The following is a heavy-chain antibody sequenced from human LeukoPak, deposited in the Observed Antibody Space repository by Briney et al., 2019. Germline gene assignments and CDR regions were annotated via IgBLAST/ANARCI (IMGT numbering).Heavy chain of an antibody. V-gene: IGHV4-61*02. J-gene: IGHJ3*02. Sequence: PSETLSLTCTVSGGSISSDNYYWSWIRQPAGKGLEWIGRIYTSGSTNYSPSLKSRVTMSVDTSKNQFALKLNSVTAADTAVYYCARERYKWNDDAFDIWGPGTMVTVSS. D-gene: IGHD1-20*01. CDR1: GGSISSDNYY. CDR2: IYTSGST. CDR3: ARERYKWNDDAFDI.